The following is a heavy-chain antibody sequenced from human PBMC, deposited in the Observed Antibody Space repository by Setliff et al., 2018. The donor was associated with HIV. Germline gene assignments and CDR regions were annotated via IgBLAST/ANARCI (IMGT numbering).Heavy chain of an antibody. CDR3: ARLPQD. Sequence: PSETLSLTCSVSGGVSGGDMGVHDWSWIRQPPGKGLEWIGYIYDNEKTFYNPSLKSRVTITVDTSKNQISLQLTSVTAEDTALYYCARLPQDWGQGTLGTSPQ. V-gene: IGHV4-61*08. CDR2: IYDNEKT. J-gene: IGHJ4*02. CDR1: GGVSGGDMGVHD.